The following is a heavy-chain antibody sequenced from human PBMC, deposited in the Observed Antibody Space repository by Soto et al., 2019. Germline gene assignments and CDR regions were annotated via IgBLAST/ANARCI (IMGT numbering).Heavy chain of an antibody. D-gene: IGHD2-2*01. CDR2: IIPIFGTA. V-gene: IGHV1-69*01. J-gene: IGHJ6*02. CDR1: GGTFSSYA. Sequence: QVQLVQSGAEVKKPGSSVKVSCKASGGTFSSYAISWVRQAPGQGLEWMGGIIPIFGTANYAQKFQGRVTITADESTSTAYMELSSLRSEDTAVYYCAKDPNIVVVPAATGGMDVWGQGTTVTVSS. CDR3: AKDPNIVVVPAATGGMDV.